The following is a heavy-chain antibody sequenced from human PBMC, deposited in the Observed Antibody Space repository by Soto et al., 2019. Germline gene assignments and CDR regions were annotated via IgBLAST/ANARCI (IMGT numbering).Heavy chain of an antibody. D-gene: IGHD6-6*01. Sequence: PGGSLRLSCAASGFTFSCSGMHWVRQSSGKGLEWVGRIRSKANSYATAYAASVKGRFTISRDDSKNTAYLQMNSLKTEDTAVYYCTSLLSSSYGMDVWGQGTTVTVSS. J-gene: IGHJ6*02. V-gene: IGHV3-73*01. CDR2: IRSKANSYAT. CDR3: TSLLSSSYGMDV. CDR1: GFTFSCSG.